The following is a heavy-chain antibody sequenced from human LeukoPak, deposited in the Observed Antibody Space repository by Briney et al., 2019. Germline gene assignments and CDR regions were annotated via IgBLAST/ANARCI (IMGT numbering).Heavy chain of an antibody. J-gene: IGHJ4*02. CDR1: GFTFSSYS. V-gene: IGHV3-21*01. Sequence: GGSLILSCAASGFTFSSYSMNWVRQAPGKGLEWVSSISSSSSYIYYADSVKGRFTISRDNAKNSLYLQMNSLRAEDTAVYYCARGGYNWNWTAGDYWGQGTLVTVSS. CDR2: ISSSSSYI. D-gene: IGHD1-7*01. CDR3: ARGGYNWNWTAGDY.